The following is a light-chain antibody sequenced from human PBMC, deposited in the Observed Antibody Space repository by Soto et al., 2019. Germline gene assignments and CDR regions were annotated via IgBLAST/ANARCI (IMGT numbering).Light chain of an antibody. CDR2: DAS. CDR3: QQANSFPLT. Sequence: DTQLTQSPSSVSASVGDRVTITCRASQGIRSCLAWYQQKLGKAPKLLIYDASTLQSGVPSRFSGSGSGTDFTLTINSLQPEDFATYYCQQANSFPLTFGGGPKVDI. J-gene: IGKJ4*01. V-gene: IGKV1D-12*01. CDR1: QGIRSC.